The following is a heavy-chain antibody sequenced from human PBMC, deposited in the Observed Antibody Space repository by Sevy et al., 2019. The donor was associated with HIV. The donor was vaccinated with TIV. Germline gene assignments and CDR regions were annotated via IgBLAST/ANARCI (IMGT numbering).Heavy chain of an antibody. CDR3: AKDLTGRYSSSSGDFDY. J-gene: IGHJ4*02. V-gene: IGHV3-30*02. CDR1: GFIFSIYG. CDR2: IRYDGSTK. D-gene: IGHD6-6*01. Sequence: GESLKISCAASGFIFSIYGMHWVRQAAGKGLECVACIRYDGSTKYYADSVKGRFTISRDNSKNTLYLQMNSLRAEDTAVYYCAKDLTGRYSSSSGDFDYWGQGTLVTVSS.